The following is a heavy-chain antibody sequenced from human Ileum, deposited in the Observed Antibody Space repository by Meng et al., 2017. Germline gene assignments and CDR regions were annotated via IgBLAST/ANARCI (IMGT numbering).Heavy chain of an antibody. CDR2: ITAGNGNT. D-gene: IGHD3-10*01. V-gene: IGHV1-3*01. CDR1: GFTFVSYA. Sequence: QVQLVQSGAEVKKPGASVKVSCKASGFTFVSYAIYWVRQAPGQGLEWMGWITAGNGNTKYSQKFQGRATITRDTSASAVYMELSNLKFEDTAVYYCARDMPYSSGSFDYWGQGTLVTVSS. CDR3: ARDMPYSSGSFDY. J-gene: IGHJ4*02.